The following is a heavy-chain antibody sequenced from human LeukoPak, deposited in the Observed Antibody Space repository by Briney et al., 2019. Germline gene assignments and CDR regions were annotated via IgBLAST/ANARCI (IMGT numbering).Heavy chain of an antibody. CDR3: ARGGGTLDY. D-gene: IGHD3-16*01. Sequence: SETLSLTCTVSGDSISSYYWSWIRQPPGKGLEWIGYIYDSGKTNYNASLISRVTISVDTSKDQFSLKLTSVTPADTAVYYCARGGGTLDYWGQGTLVTVSS. J-gene: IGHJ4*02. CDR2: IYDSGKT. V-gene: IGHV4-59*01. CDR1: GDSISSYY.